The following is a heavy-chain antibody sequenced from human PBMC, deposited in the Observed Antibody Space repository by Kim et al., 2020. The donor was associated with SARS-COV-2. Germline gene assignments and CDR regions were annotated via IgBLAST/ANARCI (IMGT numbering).Heavy chain of an antibody. CDR2: IYPGDSDT. D-gene: IGHD6-6*01. J-gene: IGHJ6*02. Sequence: GESLKISCKGSGYSFTSYWIGWVRQMPGKGLEWMGIIYPGDSDTRYSPSFQGQVTISADKSISTAYLQWSSLKASDTAMYYCARLAGSSEVYYYYYGMDVWGQGTTVTVSS. CDR1: GYSFTSYW. V-gene: IGHV5-51*01. CDR3: ARLAGSSEVYYYYYGMDV.